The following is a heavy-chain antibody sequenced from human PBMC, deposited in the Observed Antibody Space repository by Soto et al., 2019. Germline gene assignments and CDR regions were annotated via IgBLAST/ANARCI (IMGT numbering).Heavy chain of an antibody. CDR1: GGSFSGYY. V-gene: IGHV4-34*01. CDR2: INHSGGT. Sequence: SETLSLTCGVYGGSFSGYYWSWIRQPPGQGLEWIGKINHSGGTNYNPSLKSRVTISVDTSKNQFSLNLSSVTAADTAVYYCARGHYDLWSGYRPRGHFDYWGQGALVTVSS. CDR3: ARGHYDLWSGYRPRGHFDY. D-gene: IGHD3-3*01. J-gene: IGHJ4*02.